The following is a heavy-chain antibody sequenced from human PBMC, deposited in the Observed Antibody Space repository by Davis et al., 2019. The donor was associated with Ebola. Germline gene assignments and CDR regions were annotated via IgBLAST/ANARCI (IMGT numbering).Heavy chain of an antibody. CDR1: GGSISSSSYY. J-gene: IGHJ3*02. Sequence: MPSDTLSLTCTVSGGSISSSSYYSGWLRQPPGTGLQWIGCIYYCGSTYYNPSLKSRVTLSVDKSKNQFSLKLSSVTAADTAVYYCARRTRSARSTIFHDAFNIWGQGTMVTVSS. D-gene: IGHD5-24*01. CDR3: ARRTRSARSTIFHDAFNI. CDR2: IYYCGST. V-gene: IGHV4-39*01.